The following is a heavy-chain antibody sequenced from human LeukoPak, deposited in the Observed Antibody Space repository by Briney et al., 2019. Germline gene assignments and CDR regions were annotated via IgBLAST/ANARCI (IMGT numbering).Heavy chain of an antibody. J-gene: IGHJ6*02. CDR1: GYTFTSYD. D-gene: IGHD1-26*01. Sequence: ASVKVSCKASGYTFTSYDINWVRQAPGQGLEWVGWMSPNSGDTVYAQKFQGRVTMTTDITITTAYMELSSLRSDDTAVYYCARGATTNYYQAMDVWGQGTTVTASS. CDR2: MSPNSGDT. V-gene: IGHV1-8*01. CDR3: ARGATTNYYQAMDV.